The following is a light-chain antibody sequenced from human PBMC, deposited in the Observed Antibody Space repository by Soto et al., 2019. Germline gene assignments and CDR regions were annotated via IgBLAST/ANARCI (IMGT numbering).Light chain of an antibody. Sequence: EIVMTQSPATLSVSPGERATLSCRASQSVSSNLAWYQQKPGQAPRLLIDGASTRATGIPARFRGSGSGTEFTLTIPSLQSEDFAVYYCQQYNNWPPVTFGQGTKVDIK. CDR3: QQYNNWPPVT. CDR2: GAS. V-gene: IGKV3-15*01. CDR1: QSVSSN. J-gene: IGKJ1*01.